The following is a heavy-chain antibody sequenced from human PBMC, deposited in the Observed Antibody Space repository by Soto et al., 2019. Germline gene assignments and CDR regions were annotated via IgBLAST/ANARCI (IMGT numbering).Heavy chain of an antibody. D-gene: IGHD6-19*01. CDR2: ISGSGA. J-gene: IGHJ6*02. CDR1: GFTFSNYP. Sequence: EVQLLESGGGLVQRGGSLRLSCAASGFTFSNYPMSWVRQAPGKGLEWVSVISGSGAFYADSVKGRFTISRDHSKNTLYLQMNSLRGDDTAVYYCARDEIAVANRVGMDVWGQGTTVIVSS. CDR3: ARDEIAVANRVGMDV. V-gene: IGHV3-23*01.